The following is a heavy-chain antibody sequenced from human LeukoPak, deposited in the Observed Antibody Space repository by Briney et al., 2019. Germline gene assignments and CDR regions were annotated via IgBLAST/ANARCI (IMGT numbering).Heavy chain of an antibody. CDR1: GYIFTTYY. Sequence: ASVKVSCKASGYIFTTYYMHWLRQAPGQGLEWMGVINPTYGVTSNAQKLQGRVTMTRDTSTSTVYMELSSLRSEDTAVYYCAREPGGGFHFDYWGQGTLVTVSS. V-gene: IGHV1-46*01. CDR3: AREPGGGFHFDY. CDR2: INPTYGVT. D-gene: IGHD3-16*01. J-gene: IGHJ4*02.